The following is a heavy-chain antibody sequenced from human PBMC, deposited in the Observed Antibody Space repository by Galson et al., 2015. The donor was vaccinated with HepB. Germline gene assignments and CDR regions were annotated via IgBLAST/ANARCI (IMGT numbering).Heavy chain of an antibody. CDR2: IIPILGIA. Sequence: SVKVSCKASGGTFSSYAISWVRQAPGQGLEWMGRIIPILGIANYAQKFQGRVTITADKSTSTAYMELSSLRSEDTAVYYCARDYCTNGVCYTGWFDPWGQGTLVTVSS. D-gene: IGHD2-8*01. J-gene: IGHJ5*02. CDR1: GGTFSSYA. CDR3: ARDYCTNGVCYTGWFDP. V-gene: IGHV1-69*04.